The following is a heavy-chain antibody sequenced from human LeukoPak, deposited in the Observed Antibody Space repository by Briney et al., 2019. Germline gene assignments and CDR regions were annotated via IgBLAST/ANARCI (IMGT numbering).Heavy chain of an antibody. CDR2: IYHSGST. CDR3: ARVSGNNWFDP. J-gene: IGHJ5*02. CDR1: GGSISSGGYS. V-gene: IGHV4-30-2*01. Sequence: SETLSLTCAVSGGSISSGGYSWSWIRQPPGKGLEWIGYIYHSGSTYYNPSLKSRVTISVDRSKNQFSLKLSSVTAADMAVYYCARVSGNNWFDPWGQGTLVTVSS.